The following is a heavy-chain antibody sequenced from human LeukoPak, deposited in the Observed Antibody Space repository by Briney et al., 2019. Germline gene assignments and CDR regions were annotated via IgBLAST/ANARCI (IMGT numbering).Heavy chain of an antibody. CDR1: GYSISSDYY. CDR2: INHSGST. V-gene: IGHV4-38-2*02. D-gene: IGHD3-16*02. Sequence: SETLSLTCTVSGYSISSDYYWSWIRQPPGKGLEWIGEINHSGSTNYNPSLKSRVTISVDTSKNQFSLKLSSVTAADTAVYYCARRLKYDYVWGSYRSTGYFDYWGQGTLVTVSS. J-gene: IGHJ4*02. CDR3: ARRLKYDYVWGSYRSTGYFDY.